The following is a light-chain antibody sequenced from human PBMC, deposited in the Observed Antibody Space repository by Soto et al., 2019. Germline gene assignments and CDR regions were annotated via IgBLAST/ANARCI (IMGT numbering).Light chain of an antibody. CDR1: QTIRSNY. Sequence: ETVLTQSPGTLSLSPGERATLSCRASQTIRSNYLAWYRQTPGQAPRLLIYGASNRATGIADRFSVSGSGTDFTIIISRLEPEDFALYYCQQYGSSPWTFGQGTKVEIK. V-gene: IGKV3-20*01. CDR3: QQYGSSPWT. CDR2: GAS. J-gene: IGKJ1*01.